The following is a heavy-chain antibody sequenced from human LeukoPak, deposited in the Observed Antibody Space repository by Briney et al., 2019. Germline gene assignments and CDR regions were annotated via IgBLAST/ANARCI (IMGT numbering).Heavy chain of an antibody. CDR1: GFTFSSYS. V-gene: IGHV3-21*01. CDR3: ARVIVATYYFDY. J-gene: IGHJ4*02. Sequence: GGSLGLSCAASGFTFSSYSMNWVRQAPGKGLEWVSSISSSSSYIYYADSVKGRFTISRDNAKNSLYLQMNSLRAEDTAVYYCARVIVATYYFDYWGQGTLVTVSS. D-gene: IGHD5-12*01. CDR2: ISSSSSYI.